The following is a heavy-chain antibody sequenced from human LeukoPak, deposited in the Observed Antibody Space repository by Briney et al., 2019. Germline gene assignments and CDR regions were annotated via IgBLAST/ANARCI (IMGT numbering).Heavy chain of an antibody. CDR2: ISAYNDNT. CDR1: GYTFSNYG. CDR3: ARHGDYYGSGHYFDQ. D-gene: IGHD3-10*01. Sequence: ASVTVSCKASGYTFSNYGIGWVRQAPGQGLEWMGWISAYNDNTNYAQKFQGRVIMTTDTSTTTANMELRDLRSDDTAVYYCARHGDYYGSGHYFDQWGQGTLVTVSS. J-gene: IGHJ4*02. V-gene: IGHV1-18*01.